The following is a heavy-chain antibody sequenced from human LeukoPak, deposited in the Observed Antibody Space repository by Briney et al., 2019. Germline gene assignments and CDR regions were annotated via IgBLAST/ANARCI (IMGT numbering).Heavy chain of an antibody. CDR2: IYYSGST. V-gene: IGHV4-31*03. CDR1: GGSISSGGYY. D-gene: IGHD2-2*01. Sequence: SETLSLTCTVSGGSISSGGYYWSWIRQHPGKGLEWIGYIYYSGSTYYNPSPKSRVTISVDTSKNQFSLKLSSVTAADTAVYYCARGRAYCSSTSCYRAPYYFDYWGQGTLVTVSS. J-gene: IGHJ4*02. CDR3: ARGRAYCSSTSCYRAPYYFDY.